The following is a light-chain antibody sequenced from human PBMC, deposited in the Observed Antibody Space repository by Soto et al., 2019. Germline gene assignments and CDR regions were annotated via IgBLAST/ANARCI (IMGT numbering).Light chain of an antibody. Sequence: AIQMTQSPSSLSASVGDRVTITCRASQDIRSDLGWYQQEPGKAPKLLIFAASRLQIGVPSRFSGSGSGTDFTLTISSLQPEDFATYYCLQAYNYPLTFGPGTKVDI. CDR3: LQAYNYPLT. J-gene: IGKJ3*01. CDR1: QDIRSD. CDR2: AAS. V-gene: IGKV1-6*01.